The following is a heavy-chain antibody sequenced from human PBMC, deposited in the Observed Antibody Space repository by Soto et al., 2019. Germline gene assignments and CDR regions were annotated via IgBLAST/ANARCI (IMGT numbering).Heavy chain of an antibody. J-gene: IGHJ5*02. D-gene: IGHD2-21*01. CDR1: GDSISSTHW. CDR2: VYHSGST. V-gene: IGHV4-4*02. Sequence: QVYLHQSGPGLVKPSGTLSLTCAVSGDSISSTHWWTWVRQTPGKGLEWIGEVYHSGSTSYNPSLKSRVTISVDKSNIQFSLKLTSVTAADTAVYYCATLPPLIVVTVLPIPTWGQGTLVSVSS. CDR3: ATLPPLIVVTVLPIPT.